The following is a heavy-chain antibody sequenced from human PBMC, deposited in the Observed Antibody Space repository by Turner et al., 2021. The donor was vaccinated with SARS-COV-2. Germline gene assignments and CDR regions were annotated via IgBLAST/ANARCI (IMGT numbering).Heavy chain of an antibody. CDR2: ISGSVTSM. CDR3: ARSKLELGA. CDR1: GFTFSDYY. J-gene: IGHJ5*02. Sequence: QVHLVESGGGLVKPGDSQRLSFAASGFTFSDYYMSWIRQAPGKVLEWVSYISGSVTSMYYADSVKGRFTISRDNAKNSLYLQMNSLRVEDTALHYCARSKLELGAWGQGTLFTVSS. D-gene: IGHD7-27*01. V-gene: IGHV3-11*01.